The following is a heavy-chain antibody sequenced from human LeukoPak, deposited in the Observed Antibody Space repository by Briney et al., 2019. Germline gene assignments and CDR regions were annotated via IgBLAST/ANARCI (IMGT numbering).Heavy chain of an antibody. J-gene: IGHJ3*02. CDR3: ARDPAMDAFDI. V-gene: IGHV3-48*04. D-gene: IGHD2-2*01. Sequence: PGGSLRLSCAASGFTFSSYAMSWVRQAPGKGLEWVSYISSSSSTIYYADSVKGRFTISRDNAKNSLYLQMNSLRAEDTAVYYCARDPAMDAFDIWGQGTMVTVSS. CDR1: GFTFSSYA. CDR2: ISSSSSTI.